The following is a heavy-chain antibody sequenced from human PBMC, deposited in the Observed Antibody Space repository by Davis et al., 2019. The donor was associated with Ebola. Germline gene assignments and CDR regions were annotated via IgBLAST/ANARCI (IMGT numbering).Heavy chain of an antibody. Sequence: PGGSLRLSCAASGFTFSNYAMSWVRQAPGKGLEWVSTISGSDGSTYYADSVKGRFTISRDNSRNTLNLQMNSLRAEDTAVYYCARGGVPMVTIDSWGQGTLVTVSS. CDR1: GFTFSNYA. V-gene: IGHV3-23*01. J-gene: IGHJ4*02. D-gene: IGHD4/OR15-4a*01. CDR2: ISGSDGST. CDR3: ARGGVPMVTIDS.